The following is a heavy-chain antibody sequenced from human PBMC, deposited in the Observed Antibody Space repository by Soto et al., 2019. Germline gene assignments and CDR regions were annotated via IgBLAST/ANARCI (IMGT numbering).Heavy chain of an antibody. D-gene: IGHD6-13*01. V-gene: IGHV3-23*01. J-gene: IGHJ5*02. Sequence: GGSLRLSCAASGFTFTSYAMNWVRQAPGQGLEWVSTISYSGHTTYYADSVKGGFTISRDNSNNTLYLQMDSLRGEDTAVYYCAKGAPLLAAGTWWFDPWGQGTLVTVSS. CDR3: AKGAPLLAAGTWWFDP. CDR1: GFTFTSYA. CDR2: ISYSGHTT.